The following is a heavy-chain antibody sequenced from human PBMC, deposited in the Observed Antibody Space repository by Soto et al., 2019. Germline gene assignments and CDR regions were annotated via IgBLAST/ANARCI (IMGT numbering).Heavy chain of an antibody. J-gene: IGHJ6*02. CDR2: IHYSGST. CDR1: GGSISSYY. CDR3: ARFKGDSSLMDV. Sequence: PSETLSLTCTVSGGSISSYYWNWIRQPPGKGLEWIGYIHYSGSTKYNPALKSRVYMSVDTSTNQFSLRLSSVTAADTAVYYCARFKGDSSLMDVWGQGSTVTVSS. D-gene: IGHD2-15*01. V-gene: IGHV4-59*01.